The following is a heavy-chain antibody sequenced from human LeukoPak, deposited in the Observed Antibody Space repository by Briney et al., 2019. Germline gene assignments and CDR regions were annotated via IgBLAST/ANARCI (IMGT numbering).Heavy chain of an antibody. J-gene: IGHJ4*02. CDR2: INWNGAST. CDR1: GFIFDDYG. D-gene: IGHD3-3*01. V-gene: IGHV3-20*04. CDR3: ARYRRFLEWFFDY. Sequence: GGSLRLSCAASGFIFDDYGMSWVRQAPGKGLEWVSGINWNGASTGYADSVKGRFTISRDNAKNSLYLQMNSLRADDTAVYYCARYRRFLEWFFDYWGQGMLVTVSS.